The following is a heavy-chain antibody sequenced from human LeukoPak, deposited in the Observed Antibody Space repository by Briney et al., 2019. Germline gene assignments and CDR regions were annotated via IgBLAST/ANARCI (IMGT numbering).Heavy chain of an antibody. Sequence: PGGSLRLSCAASGFTFSSYAMHWVRQAPGKGLEWVAVISYDGSNKYYADSVKGRFTISRDNSKNTLYLQMNSLRAEDTAVYYCAKDEYSGSYYYYYYMDVWGKGTTVTISS. CDR1: GFTFSSYA. J-gene: IGHJ6*03. CDR3: AKDEYSGSYYYYYYMDV. V-gene: IGHV3-30*04. CDR2: ISYDGSNK. D-gene: IGHD1-26*01.